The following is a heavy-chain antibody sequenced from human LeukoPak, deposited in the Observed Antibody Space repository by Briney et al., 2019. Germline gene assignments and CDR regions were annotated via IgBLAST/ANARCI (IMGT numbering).Heavy chain of an antibody. CDR3: ARETLGFDY. CDR2: ISYDGSNK. V-gene: IGHV3-30-3*01. CDR1: GFTFSDYW. D-gene: IGHD7-27*01. Sequence: PGGSLRLSCAASGFTFSDYWMHWVRQAPGKGLEWVAVISYDGSNKYYADSVKGRFTISRDNSKNTLYLQMNSLRAEDTAVYYCARETLGFDYWGQGTLVTVSS. J-gene: IGHJ4*02.